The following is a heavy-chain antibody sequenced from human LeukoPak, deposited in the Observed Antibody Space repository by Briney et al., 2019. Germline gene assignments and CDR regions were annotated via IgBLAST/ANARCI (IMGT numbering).Heavy chain of an antibody. V-gene: IGHV1-69*13. J-gene: IGHJ4*02. CDR2: IIPIFGTA. D-gene: IGHD3-22*01. CDR3: ARGYYYDSSGYYYFDY. CDR1: GGTFSSYA. Sequence: ASVKVSCKASGGTFSSYAISWVRQAPGQGLEWMGGIIPIFGTANYAQKFQGRVTITADESTSTAYMELSSLRSEDTAVYYCARGYYYDSSGYYYFDYWGQGTLVTVSS.